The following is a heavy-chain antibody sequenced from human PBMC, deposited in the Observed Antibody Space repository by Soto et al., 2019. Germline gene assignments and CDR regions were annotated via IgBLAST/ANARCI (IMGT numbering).Heavy chain of an antibody. CDR1: GGSISSYY. J-gene: IGHJ3*02. CDR2: IYYSGST. V-gene: IGHV4-59*08. D-gene: IGHD4-17*01. CDR3: ARGYGAAFDI. Sequence: QVQLQESGPGLVKPSETLSLTCTVSGGSISSYYWRWIRQPPGKGLEWVGYIYYSGSTNYNPSPKRRVTISVDTSKNQFSMKLGSVTAADTAVYYCARGYGAAFDIWGQGTLVTVSS.